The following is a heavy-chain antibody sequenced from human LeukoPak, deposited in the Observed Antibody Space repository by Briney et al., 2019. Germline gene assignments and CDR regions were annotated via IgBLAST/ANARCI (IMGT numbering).Heavy chain of an antibody. CDR1: GYTFTNYA. J-gene: IGHJ4*02. CDR2: INGGLENT. V-gene: IGHV1-3*01. Sequence: GASVKVSCKASGYTFTNYAIHWVRQAPGQSLEWMGQINGGLENTKYSQRFLGRVTITRDISANTAYMELSSLTSEDTAVYYCARAAPTALDSSGYYVYWGQGTLVTVSS. D-gene: IGHD3-22*01. CDR3: ARAAPTALDSSGYYVY.